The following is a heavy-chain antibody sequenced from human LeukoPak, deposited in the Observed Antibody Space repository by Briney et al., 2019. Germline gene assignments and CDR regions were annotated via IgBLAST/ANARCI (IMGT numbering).Heavy chain of an antibody. J-gene: IGHJ3*02. V-gene: IGHV1-2*04. CDR2: INPNSGGT. Sequence: ASVKVPCKASGYTFTGYYMHWVRQAPGQGLEWMGWINPNSGGTNYAQKFQGWVTMTRDTSISTAYMELSRLRSDDTAVYYCARGFLPRKYDSSGYYPWEAFDIWGQGTMVTVSS. CDR3: ARGFLPRKYDSSGYYPWEAFDI. D-gene: IGHD3-22*01. CDR1: GYTFTGYY.